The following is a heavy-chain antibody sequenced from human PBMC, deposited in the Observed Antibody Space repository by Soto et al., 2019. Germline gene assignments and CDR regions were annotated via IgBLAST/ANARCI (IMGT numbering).Heavy chain of an antibody. V-gene: IGHV4-59*11. CDR2: IHYSGST. D-gene: IGHD2-15*01. Sequence: QLQLQEPAPELLKPSETLSLTSTASVASFIAPYWGWFRQTPGKEWEWVGNIHYSGSTNYNPSLKSRVTMSVDSAKNQFSLQLSSVTAADTAVYFCTKYRRTDAEGYSFDYWGQGALVTVSS. J-gene: IGHJ4*02. CDR3: TKYRRTDAEGYSFDY. CDR1: VASFIAPY.